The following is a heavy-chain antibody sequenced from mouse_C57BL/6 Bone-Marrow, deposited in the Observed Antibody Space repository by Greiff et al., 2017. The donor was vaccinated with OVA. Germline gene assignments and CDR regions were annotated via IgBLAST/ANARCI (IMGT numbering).Heavy chain of an antibody. J-gene: IGHJ2*01. CDR1: GYTFTSYW. CDR3: ASSERGNFDY. Sequence: QVQLKQPGAELVRPGTSVKLSCKASGYTFTSYWMLWVKQRPGQGLEWIGVIDPSDSYTNYNQKFKGKATLTVDTSSSTAYMQLSSLTSEDSAVYYCASSERGNFDYWGQGTTLTVSS. CDR2: IDPSDSYT. V-gene: IGHV1-59*01.